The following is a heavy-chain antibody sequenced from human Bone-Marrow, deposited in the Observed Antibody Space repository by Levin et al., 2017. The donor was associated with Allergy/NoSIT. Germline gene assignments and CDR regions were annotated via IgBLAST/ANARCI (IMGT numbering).Heavy chain of an antibody. CDR2: INYRGVT. D-gene: IGHD5/OR15-5a*01. J-gene: IGHJ6*02. Sequence: SQTLSLTCSVSGGSVSSGTYYWSWIRRPPGKGLEWIGYINYRGVTKDNRDRKSRVTISVDTSKNEFSLKVTSVTAADTAVYYCARNRIIVSGGNDYYYGMDVWGQGTTVTVSS. CDR3: ARNRIIVSGGNDYYYGMDV. CDR1: GGSVSSGTYY. V-gene: IGHV4-61*01.